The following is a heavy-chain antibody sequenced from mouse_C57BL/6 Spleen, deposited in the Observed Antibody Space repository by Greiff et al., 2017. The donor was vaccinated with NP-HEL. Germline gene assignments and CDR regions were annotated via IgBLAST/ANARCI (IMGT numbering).Heavy chain of an antibody. CDR1: GYTFTDYE. D-gene: IGHD2-5*01. V-gene: IGHV1-15*01. CDR3: TRAYYSNYFDY. CDR2: IDPETGGT. J-gene: IGHJ2*01. Sequence: VKLQESGAELVRPGASVTLSCKASGYTFTDYEMHWVKQTPVHGLEWIGAIDPETGGTAYNQKFKGKAILTADKSSSTAYMELRSLTSEDSAVYYCTRAYYSNYFDYWGQGTTLTVSS.